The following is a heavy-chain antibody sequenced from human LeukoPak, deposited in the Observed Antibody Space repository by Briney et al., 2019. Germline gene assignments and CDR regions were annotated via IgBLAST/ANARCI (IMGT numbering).Heavy chain of an antibody. D-gene: IGHD3-10*01. V-gene: IGHV1-46*01. CDR1: GYTFTSYY. CDR2: INPSGGST. CDR3: ATGAQYGLRGVPYFYYMHV. Sequence: ASVKVSCKAYGYTFTSYYMHWVRQAPGQGLEWMGIINPSGGSTSYAQKFQGRVTMTRDTSTSTVYMELSSLRSEDTAVYYCATGAQYGLRGVPYFYYMHVWGTGTTVTVSS. J-gene: IGHJ6*03.